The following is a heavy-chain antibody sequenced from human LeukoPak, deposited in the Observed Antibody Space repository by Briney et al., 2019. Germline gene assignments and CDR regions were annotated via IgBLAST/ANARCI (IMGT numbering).Heavy chain of an antibody. CDR3: VRGYYSNSFDF. Sequence: GGSLRLSCAASGYTFTSYSMSWVRQAPGKGLEWVSFISNSDDTRYYADSVRGRFTISRDDAKNSLYLQMSSLRDGDTAVYYCVRGYYSNSFDFWGQGTEVTVSS. V-gene: IGHV3-48*02. J-gene: IGHJ3*01. CDR2: ISNSDDTR. CDR1: GYTFTSYS. D-gene: IGHD2/OR15-2a*01.